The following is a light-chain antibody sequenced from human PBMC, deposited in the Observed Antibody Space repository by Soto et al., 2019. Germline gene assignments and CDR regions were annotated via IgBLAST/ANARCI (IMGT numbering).Light chain of an antibody. CDR1: QSVGSN. CDR3: QQYNNWLRT. V-gene: IGKV3-15*01. CDR2: AAS. J-gene: IGKJ1*01. Sequence: EILMTQSPATLSVSPGERTTLACRASQSVGSNLAWYQQKPGQAPRLLIYAASTRAPGVPARFSGSGPGTEFTLTISSLQSEDFAVYYCQQYNNWLRTFGHGTKVDI.